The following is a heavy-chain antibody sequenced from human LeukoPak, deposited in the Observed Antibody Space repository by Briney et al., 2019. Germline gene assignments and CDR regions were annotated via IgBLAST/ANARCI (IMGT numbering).Heavy chain of an antibody. D-gene: IGHD3-22*01. V-gene: IGHV5-51*01. Sequence: GESLKISCKGSGYIFTSCSIGWVRQMPGKGLEWMGIIYPGDSDTRYSPSFQGQVTISADKSISTAYLQWSSLKASDTAMYYCARLTVRGYYDSSGYPSDAFDVWGQGTMVTVSS. CDR2: IYPGDSDT. CDR1: GYIFTSCS. CDR3: ARLTVRGYYDSSGYPSDAFDV. J-gene: IGHJ3*01.